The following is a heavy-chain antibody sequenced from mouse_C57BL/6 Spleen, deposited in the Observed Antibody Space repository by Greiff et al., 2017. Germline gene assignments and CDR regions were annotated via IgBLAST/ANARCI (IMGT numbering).Heavy chain of an antibody. J-gene: IGHJ2*01. Sequence: SGAELVRPGTSVKVSCKASGYAFTNYLIEWVKQRPGQGLEWIGVINPGSGGTNYNEKFKGKATLTADKSSSTAYMQLSSLTSEDSAVYFCAMATAYYFDYWGQGTTLTVSS. D-gene: IGHD1-2*01. CDR1: GYAFTNYL. CDR3: AMATAYYFDY. CDR2: INPGSGGT. V-gene: IGHV1-54*01.